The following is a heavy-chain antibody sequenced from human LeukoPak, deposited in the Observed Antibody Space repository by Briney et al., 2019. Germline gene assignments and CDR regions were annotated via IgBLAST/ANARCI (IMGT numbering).Heavy chain of an antibody. CDR1: GFTFGDYA. CDR2: IRSKAYGGTT. D-gene: IGHD5-12*01. V-gene: IGHV3-49*03. CDR3: TRDREGSGYDPGDY. J-gene: IGHJ4*02. Sequence: PGGSLRLSCTASGFTFGDYAMSWFRQAPGKGLEWVGFIRSKAYGGTTEYAASVKGRFTISRDDSKSIAYLQMNSLKTEDTAVYYCTRDREGSGYDPGDYWGQGTLVTVSS.